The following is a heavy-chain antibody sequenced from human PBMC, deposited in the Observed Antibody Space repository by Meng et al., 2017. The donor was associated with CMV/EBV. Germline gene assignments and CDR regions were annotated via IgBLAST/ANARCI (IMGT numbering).Heavy chain of an antibody. CDR1: GFTFSSYW. J-gene: IGHJ6*02. Sequence: ETLSLTCAASGFTFSSYWMSWVRQAPGKGLEWVANIKQDGSEKYYVDSVKGRFTISRDNAKNSLYLQMNSVRAEDTAVYYCARGESSWSGYYLYYGMDVWGQGTTVTVSS. D-gene: IGHD3-3*01. CDR3: ARGESSWSGYYLYYGMDV. CDR2: IKQDGSEK. V-gene: IGHV3-7*01.